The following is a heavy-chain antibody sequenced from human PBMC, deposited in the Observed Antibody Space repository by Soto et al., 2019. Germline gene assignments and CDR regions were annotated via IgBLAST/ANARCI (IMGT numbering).Heavy chain of an antibody. Sequence: ASVKVSCKASGYTFTSYGISWVRQAPGQGLEWMGWTSAYNGNTNYAQKLQGRVTMTTDTSTSTAYMELRSLRSDDTAVYYCARRQWLVGGYYYGMDVWGQGTTVTVSS. D-gene: IGHD6-19*01. V-gene: IGHV1-18*01. J-gene: IGHJ6*02. CDR3: ARRQWLVGGYYYGMDV. CDR1: GYTFTSYG. CDR2: TSAYNGNT.